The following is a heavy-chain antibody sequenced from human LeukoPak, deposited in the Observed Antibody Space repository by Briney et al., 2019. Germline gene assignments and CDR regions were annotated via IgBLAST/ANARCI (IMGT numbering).Heavy chain of an antibody. CDR1: GFTFSSYA. CDR2: ISYDGSNK. J-gene: IGHJ4*02. Sequence: GGSLRLSCAASGFTFSSYAMHWVRQAPGKGLEWVAVISYDGSNKYYADSVKGRFTISRDNSKNTLYLQMNSLRAEDTAVYYCALGDSSSWYSPFDYWGQGTLVTVSS. CDR3: ALGDSSSWYSPFDY. D-gene: IGHD6-13*01. V-gene: IGHV3-30-3*01.